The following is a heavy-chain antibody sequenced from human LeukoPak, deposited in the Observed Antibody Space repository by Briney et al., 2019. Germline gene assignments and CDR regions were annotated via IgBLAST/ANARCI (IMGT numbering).Heavy chain of an antibody. Sequence: ASVKVSCKASGYTFSSYYVHWVRQAPGQGLEWMGMIIPSDGFTSYAQKFQGRVTMTRDMSTSTVYMELSSLRSDDTAVYYCARDSGDWAVDFWGQGTLVTVSS. CDR2: IIPSDGFT. D-gene: IGHD2-21*02. J-gene: IGHJ4*02. CDR1: GYTFSSYY. CDR3: ARDSGDWAVDF. V-gene: IGHV1-46*01.